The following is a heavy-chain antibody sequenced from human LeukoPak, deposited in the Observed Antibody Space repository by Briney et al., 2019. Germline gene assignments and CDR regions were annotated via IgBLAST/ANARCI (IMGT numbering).Heavy chain of an antibody. D-gene: IGHD3-10*01. CDR1: GYSLTQLS. V-gene: IGHV1-24*01. Sequence: ASVKVSCKISGYSLTQLSTHWVRQSPGKGLEWMGGFDPEDGQPTYAQKFRGRVTMIEDTSTDTAYMELTNLTSEDTAVYYCSTSRPIKNTFMVRGVKPLDSWGQGTLVAVS. CDR2: FDPEDGQP. CDR3: STSRPIKNTFMVRGVKPLDS. J-gene: IGHJ4*02.